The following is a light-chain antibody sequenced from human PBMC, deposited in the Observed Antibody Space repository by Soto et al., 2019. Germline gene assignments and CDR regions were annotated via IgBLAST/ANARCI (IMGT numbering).Light chain of an antibody. CDR3: QKYNSVPWT. V-gene: IGKV1-27*01. Sequence: DIQMTQSPSSLSASVGDRVTITCRARQGISTYLAWYQQKPGKVPKLLIYAASTLQSGVPSRFSGSGSGTDITLTISSLQPEDVATYYCQKYNSVPWTFGPGTKVEIK. CDR2: AAS. J-gene: IGKJ1*01. CDR1: QGISTY.